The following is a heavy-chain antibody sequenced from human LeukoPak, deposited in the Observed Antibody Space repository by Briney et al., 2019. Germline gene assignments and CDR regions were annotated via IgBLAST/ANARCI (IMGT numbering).Heavy chain of an antibody. J-gene: IGHJ4*02. Sequence: GASVKVSCKVSGYTLTELSMHWVRQAPGKGLEWMGGFDPEDGETIYAQKFQGRVTITADESTSTAYMELSSLRSEDTAVYYCASYADYYFDYWGQGTLVTVSS. V-gene: IGHV1-24*01. D-gene: IGHD3-10*01. CDR3: ASYADYYFDY. CDR2: FDPEDGET. CDR1: GYTLTELS.